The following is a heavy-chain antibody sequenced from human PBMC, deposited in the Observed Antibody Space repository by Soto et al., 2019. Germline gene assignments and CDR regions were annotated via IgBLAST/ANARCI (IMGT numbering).Heavy chain of an antibody. V-gene: IGHV3-21*04. D-gene: IGHD5-18*01. CDR1: GFTFGSYS. Sequence: EVQLVESGGGLVRPGGSLRLSCTASGFTFGSYSINWVRQAPGKGLEWVSTISSSRTYVHYADSLKGRFTVSRDNAKNALFLQMHSLRAEDTGVYYCAKDRTATFQYYFDYWGQGALITVSS. J-gene: IGHJ4*02. CDR3: AKDRTATFQYYFDY. CDR2: ISSSRTYV.